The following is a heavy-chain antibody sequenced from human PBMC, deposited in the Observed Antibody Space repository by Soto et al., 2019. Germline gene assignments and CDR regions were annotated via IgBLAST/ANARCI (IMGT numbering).Heavy chain of an antibody. V-gene: IGHV1-18*01. J-gene: IGHJ4*02. CDR3: ARDRKKRYYYDSSGYSGFDY. Sequence: ASVKVSCKASGYTFTSYGISWVRQAPGQGLEWMGWISAYNGNTNYAQKLQGRVTMTTDTSTSTAHMELRSLRSDDTAVYYCARDRKKRYYYDSSGYSGFDYWGQGTLVTVSS. D-gene: IGHD3-22*01. CDR1: GYTFTSYG. CDR2: ISAYNGNT.